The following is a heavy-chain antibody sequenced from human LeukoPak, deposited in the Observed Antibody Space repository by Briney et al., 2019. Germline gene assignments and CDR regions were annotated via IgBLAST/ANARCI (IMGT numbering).Heavy chain of an antibody. J-gene: IGHJ6*02. V-gene: IGHV3-30*04. D-gene: IGHD6-13*01. CDR2: ISYDGSNK. CDR1: GFTFSSYA. Sequence: GGSLRRSCAASGFTFSSYAMHWVRQAPGKGLEWVAVISYDGSNKYYADSVEGRFTISRDNSKNTLYLQMNSLRAEDTAVYYCARDIGIAAVGYGMDVWGQGTTVTVSS. CDR3: ARDIGIAAVGYGMDV.